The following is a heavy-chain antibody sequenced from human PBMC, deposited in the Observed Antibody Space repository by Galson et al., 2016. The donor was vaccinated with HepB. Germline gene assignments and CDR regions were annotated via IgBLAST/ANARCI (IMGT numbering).Heavy chain of an antibody. Sequence: SVKVSCKASGDKFKTYAISWVRQAPGQGLEWIGWISANSGNTNYAQKFQGRVTMTRDTSTSTAYMELRSLRHDDTAVYYCARDVQYAFDLWGQGTVVSVSS. CDR1: GDKFKTYA. J-gene: IGHJ3*01. V-gene: IGHV1-18*01. CDR2: ISANSGNT. CDR3: ARDVQYAFDL.